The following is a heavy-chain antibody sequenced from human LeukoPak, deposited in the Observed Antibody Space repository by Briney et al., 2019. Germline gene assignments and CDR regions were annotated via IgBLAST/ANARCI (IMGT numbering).Heavy chain of an antibody. Sequence: GGSLRLSCAASGFTFSRYSMHWVRQAPGKGLEYVSAISSNGGSTYYANSVKGRFTISRDNSKNTLYLQMNSLRAEDTAVYYCARFRDTASTFDYWGQGTLVTVSS. D-gene: IGHD5-18*01. V-gene: IGHV3-64*01. CDR1: GFTFSRYS. CDR2: ISSNGGST. J-gene: IGHJ4*02. CDR3: ARFRDTASTFDY.